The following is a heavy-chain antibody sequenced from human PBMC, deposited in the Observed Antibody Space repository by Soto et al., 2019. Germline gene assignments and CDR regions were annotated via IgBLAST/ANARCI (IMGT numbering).Heavy chain of an antibody. V-gene: IGHV1-69*08. CDR3: ARDRYDASSGYWAFDY. CDR2: IIPSLGIV. J-gene: IGHJ4*02. D-gene: IGHD3-22*01. Sequence: QVQLVQSGAEVKKPGSSVKVSCKTSGGTLSSYTVRWVRQAPGQGLEWMGRIIPSLGIVNYAQNFQGRVTITADKSTGIAYMELSSLGAEDTAVYYCARDRYDASSGYWAFDYWGQGTLVTVSS. CDR1: GGTLSSYT.